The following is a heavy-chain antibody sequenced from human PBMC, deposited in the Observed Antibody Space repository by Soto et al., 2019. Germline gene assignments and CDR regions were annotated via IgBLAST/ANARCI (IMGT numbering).Heavy chain of an antibody. CDR2: ISGSGGSA. V-gene: IGHV3-23*01. Sequence: GGSLRLSCAASGFTFSSYAMSWVRQAPGKGLEWVSGISGSGGSAYYADSVKGRFTISRDNSKNTLYLQMNSLRAEDTAVYYCAKGRPLSSGYPTVDYWGQGTLVTVSS. CDR1: GFTFSSYA. CDR3: AKGRPLSSGYPTVDY. D-gene: IGHD3-22*01. J-gene: IGHJ4*02.